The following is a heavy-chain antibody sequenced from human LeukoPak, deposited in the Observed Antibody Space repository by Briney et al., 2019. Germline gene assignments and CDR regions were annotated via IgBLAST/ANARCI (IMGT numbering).Heavy chain of an antibody. D-gene: IGHD6-13*01. CDR2: IYYSGSA. J-gene: IGHJ4*02. CDR1: GGSISSSSYY. Sequence: SETLSLTCTVSGGSISSSSYYWGWIRQPPGKGLEWIGSIYYSGSAYYNPSLKSRVTISVDTSKNQFSLKLSSVTAADTAVYYCARAARTTAILYSSSWFSYWGQGTLVTVSS. CDR3: ARAARTTAILYSSSWFSY. V-gene: IGHV4-39*01.